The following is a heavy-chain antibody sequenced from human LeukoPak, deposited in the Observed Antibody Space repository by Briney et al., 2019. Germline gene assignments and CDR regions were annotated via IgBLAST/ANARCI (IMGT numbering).Heavy chain of an antibody. CDR2: IYSSGSA. CDR1: GFIVSRSY. V-gene: IGHV3-66*01. J-gene: IGHJ5*02. Sequence: PGGSLRLSCAASGFIVSRSYMTWVRQAPGRGLEWVSVIYSSGSACYADSVKDRFITSRDNSKNTLYLQMNRLRADDTAIYYCARDTHDDFWSGYSETWGQGTRVTVSS. D-gene: IGHD3-3*01. CDR3: ARDTHDDFWSGYSET.